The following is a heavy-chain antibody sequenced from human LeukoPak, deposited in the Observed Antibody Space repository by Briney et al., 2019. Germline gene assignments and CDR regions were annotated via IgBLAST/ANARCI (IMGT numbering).Heavy chain of an antibody. CDR1: GGTFSSYA. V-gene: IGHV1-69*01. J-gene: IGHJ5*02. CDR3: ARDPVADTAVNWFDP. D-gene: IGHD5-18*01. CDR2: IIPIFGTA. Sequence: GASVKVSCKASGGTFSSYAISWVRQAPGQGLEWMGGIIPIFGTANYAQKFQGRVTITADESTSTAYMELSSLRSDDTAVYYCARDPVADTAVNWFDPWGQGTLVTVSS.